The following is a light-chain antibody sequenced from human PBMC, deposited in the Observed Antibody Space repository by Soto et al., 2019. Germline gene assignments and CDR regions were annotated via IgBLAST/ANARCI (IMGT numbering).Light chain of an antibody. CDR1: SSDVGDYDF. V-gene: IGLV2-14*01. CDR2: EVS. CDR3: SSFTSTSPLVV. Sequence: QSALTQPASVSGSPGQSITISCTGSSSDVGDYDFVSWYQQHPGKAPKLIIYEVSDRPSGVSNRFSGSKSGNTASLTISGLQAEDDAHYYCSSFTSTSPLVVFGGGTKVTVL. J-gene: IGLJ2*01.